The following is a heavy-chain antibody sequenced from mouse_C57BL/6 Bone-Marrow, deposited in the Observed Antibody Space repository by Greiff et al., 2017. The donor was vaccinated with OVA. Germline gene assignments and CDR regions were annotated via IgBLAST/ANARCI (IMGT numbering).Heavy chain of an antibody. Sequence: VQLQQPGAELVRPGSSVKLSCKASGYTFTSYWMHWVKQRPIQGLEWIGNIDPSDSETHYNQKFKDKATLTVDKSSSTAYMQLSSLTSEDSAVYYCARFDSNYRYYAMDYWGQGTSVTVSS. J-gene: IGHJ4*01. CDR3: ARFDSNYRYYAMDY. V-gene: IGHV1-52*01. CDR1: GYTFTSYW. D-gene: IGHD2-5*01. CDR2: IDPSDSET.